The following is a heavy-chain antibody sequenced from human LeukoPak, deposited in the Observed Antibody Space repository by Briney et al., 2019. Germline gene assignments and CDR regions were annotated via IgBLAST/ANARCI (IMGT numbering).Heavy chain of an antibody. CDR2: ISSSGGSP. J-gene: IGHJ4*02. Sequence: GGSLRLSCAASGFTFSSHAMTWVRQAPGKGLEWVSGISSSGGSPNYADSVKGRLTISRDNSKNTLYLQMNSLRAEDTAVYYCAKAVVGAYFFDYWGQGTLVTVSS. CDR3: AKAVVGAYFFDY. V-gene: IGHV3-23*01. D-gene: IGHD1-26*01. CDR1: GFTFSSHA.